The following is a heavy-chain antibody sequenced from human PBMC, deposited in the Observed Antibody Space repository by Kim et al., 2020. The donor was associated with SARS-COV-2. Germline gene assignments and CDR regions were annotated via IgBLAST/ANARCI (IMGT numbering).Heavy chain of an antibody. J-gene: IGHJ6*02. CDR3: ARGAEISSSWYGGLYYYGMDV. CDR1: GGSISSGGYY. D-gene: IGHD6-13*01. CDR2: IYYSGST. Sequence: TLSLTCTVSGGSISSGGYYWSWIRQHAGKGLEWIGYIYYSGSTYYNPSLKSRVTISVDTSKNQFSLKLSSVTAADTAVYYCARGAEISSSWYGGLYYYGMDVWGQGTTVTVSS. V-gene: IGHV4-31*03.